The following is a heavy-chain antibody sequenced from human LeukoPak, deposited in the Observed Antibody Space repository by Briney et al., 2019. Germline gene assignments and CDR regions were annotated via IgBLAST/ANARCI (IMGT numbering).Heavy chain of an antibody. Sequence: TGGSLRLSCAASGLTFDDYGMSWVRQAPGKGLEWVSGINWNGGSTGYADSVKGRFTISRDNAKNSLYLQMNSLRAEDTALYHCARAPVSGSYYVQYYYYGMDVWGQGTTVTVSS. D-gene: IGHD1-26*01. CDR1: GLTFDDYG. V-gene: IGHV3-20*01. J-gene: IGHJ6*02. CDR3: ARAPVSGSYYVQYYYYGMDV. CDR2: INWNGGST.